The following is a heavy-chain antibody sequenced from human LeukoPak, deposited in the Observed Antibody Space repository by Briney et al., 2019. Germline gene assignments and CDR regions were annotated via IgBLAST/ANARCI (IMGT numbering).Heavy chain of an antibody. D-gene: IGHD4-11*01. CDR1: GYNFTSYW. J-gene: IGHJ6*02. Sequence: GESLKISRKGSGYNFTSYWISWVRQMPGKGLEWMGRIYPSDSYTNYSPSFQGHVTISADKSISTAYLQWSSLKASDTAMYYCAIPRENSSYGFPMNYYYGMDVWGQGTTVTVSS. CDR2: IYPSDSYT. V-gene: IGHV5-10-1*01. CDR3: AIPRENSSYGFPMNYYYGMDV.